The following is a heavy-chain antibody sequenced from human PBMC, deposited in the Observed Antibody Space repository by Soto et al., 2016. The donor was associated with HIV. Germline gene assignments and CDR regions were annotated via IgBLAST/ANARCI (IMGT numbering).Heavy chain of an antibody. D-gene: IGHD2-15*01. CDR2: IIESGTT. J-gene: IGHJ6*03. CDR1: GVPITGGNYY. CDR3: ARVVVPDAGLNRHSAYFYYMDV. Sequence: QVELQESGPGLVKPSETLSLTCTASGVPITGGNYYWTWIRQPAGRGLEWVGHIYIIESGTTNYNPSLKSRVTISVDWSKNQLSLKLTSVTAADTAVYYCARVVVPDAGLNRHSAYFYYMDVWARDHGHRLL. V-gene: IGHV4-61*02.